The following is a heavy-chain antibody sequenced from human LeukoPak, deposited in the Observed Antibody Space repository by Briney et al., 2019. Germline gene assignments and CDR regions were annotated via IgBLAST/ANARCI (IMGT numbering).Heavy chain of an antibody. Sequence: GRSLRLSCAASGFTFSSYGMHWVRQAPGKGLEWLAVISYDGSNKYYADSVKGRFTISRDNSKNTLYLQMNSLRAEDTAVYYCARIVAYSSSWYYSAFDIWGQGTMVTVSS. CDR2: ISYDGSNK. D-gene: IGHD6-13*01. CDR1: GFTFSSYG. CDR3: ARIVAYSSSWYYSAFDI. J-gene: IGHJ3*02. V-gene: IGHV3-30*19.